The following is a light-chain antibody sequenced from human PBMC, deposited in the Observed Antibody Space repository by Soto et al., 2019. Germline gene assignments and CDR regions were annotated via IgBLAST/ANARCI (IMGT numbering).Light chain of an antibody. CDR1: QSISNS. V-gene: IGKV1-39*01. CDR2: AAS. CDR3: HQTYRTPST. Sequence: DIQMTQSPSSLSAYVGDRVTITCRASQSISNSLNWYQQKQGQAPKLLSNAASSLQSGVPSRFSGSGSGTDFTLTIRSLQPEDFAIYSGHQTYRTPSTFGQWTRLEMK. J-gene: IGKJ5*01.